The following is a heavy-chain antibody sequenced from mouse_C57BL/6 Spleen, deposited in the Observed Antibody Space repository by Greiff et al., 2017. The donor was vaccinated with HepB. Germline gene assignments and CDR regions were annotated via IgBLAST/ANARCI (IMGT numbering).Heavy chain of an antibody. D-gene: IGHD1-1*01. CDR3: ARESCITTVVARYWYFDV. CDR1: GYTFTSYW. V-gene: IGHV1-53*01. CDR2: INPSNGGT. J-gene: IGHJ1*03. Sequence: QVQLQQPGTELVKPGASVKLSCKASGYTFTSYWMHWVKQRPGQGLEWIGNINPSNGGTNYNEKFKSKATLTVDTSSSTAYMQLSSLTSEDSAVYYCARESCITTVVARYWYFDVWGTGTTVTVSS.